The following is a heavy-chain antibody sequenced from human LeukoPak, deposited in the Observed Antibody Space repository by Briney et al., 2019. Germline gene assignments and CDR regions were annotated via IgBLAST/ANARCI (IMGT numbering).Heavy chain of an antibody. CDR2: IHPGDSDT. J-gene: IGHJ1*01. CDR1: GYSFTTYW. D-gene: IGHD1-26*01. V-gene: IGHV5-51*01. Sequence: GESLKISCKGSGYSFTTYWIGWVRQMPGKGLEWMGIIHPGDSDTRYSPSFQGQVTISADRSINTAYLQWSSLKASDTAMYYCARRSTIAEYFQHWGQGTLVAVSS. CDR3: ARRSTIAEYFQH.